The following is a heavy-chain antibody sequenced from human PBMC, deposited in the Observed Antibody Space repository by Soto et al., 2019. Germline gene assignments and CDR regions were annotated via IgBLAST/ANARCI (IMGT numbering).Heavy chain of an antibody. CDR1: GGTFSSYA. J-gene: IGHJ6*02. V-gene: IGHV1-69*13. Sequence: SVKVSCKASGGTFSSYAISWVRQAPGQGLEWMGGIIPIFGTANYARKFQGRVTITADESTSTAYMELSSLRSEDTAVYYCARVGLVEDIVVVPAADYYYYGMDVWGQGTTVTVSS. CDR3: ARVGLVEDIVVVPAADYYYYGMDV. D-gene: IGHD2-2*01. CDR2: IIPIFGTA.